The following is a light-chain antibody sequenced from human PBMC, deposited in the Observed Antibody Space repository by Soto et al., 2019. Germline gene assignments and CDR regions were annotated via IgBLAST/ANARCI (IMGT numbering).Light chain of an antibody. V-gene: IGLV2-11*01. CDR2: DVS. CDR1: SSDVGGYNY. Sequence: QSALTQPRSVSGSPGQSVTISCTGTSSDVGGYNYVSWYQQHPGKPPKLMICDVSKRPSGVPDRFSGSKSGNTASLTISGLQAEDEADYYSCSYAGSYTWVFGGGTKLTVL. J-gene: IGLJ3*02. CDR3: CSYAGSYTWV.